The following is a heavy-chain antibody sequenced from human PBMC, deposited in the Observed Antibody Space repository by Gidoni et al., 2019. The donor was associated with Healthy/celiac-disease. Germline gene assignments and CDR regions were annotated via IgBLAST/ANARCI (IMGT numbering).Heavy chain of an antibody. CDR2: IYYSGST. CDR1: GGSISSSSYY. CDR3: ARLRVLRFLEWTTAPSYYMDV. Sequence: GLVKPSETLSLTCTVSGGSISSSSYYWGWIRQPPGKGLEWIGSIYYSGSTYYNPSLKSRVTISVDTSKNQFSLKLSSVTAADTAVYYCARLRVLRFLEWTTAPSYYMDVWGKGTTVTVSS. V-gene: IGHV4-39*01. J-gene: IGHJ6*03. D-gene: IGHD3-3*01.